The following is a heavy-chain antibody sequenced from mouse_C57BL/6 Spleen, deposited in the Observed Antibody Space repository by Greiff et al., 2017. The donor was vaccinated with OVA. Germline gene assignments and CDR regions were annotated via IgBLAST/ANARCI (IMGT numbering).Heavy chain of an antibody. CDR1: GYTFTDYY. CDR2: INPYNGGT. D-gene: IGHD2-3*01. Sequence: VQLQQSGPVLVKPGASVKMSCKASGYTFTDYYMNWVKQSHGKSLEWIGVINPYNGGTSYNQKFKGKATLTVDKSSSTAYMELNSLTSEDSAVYYCARGLLLYYAMDYWGQGTSVTVSS. V-gene: IGHV1-19*01. CDR3: ARGLLLYYAMDY. J-gene: IGHJ4*01.